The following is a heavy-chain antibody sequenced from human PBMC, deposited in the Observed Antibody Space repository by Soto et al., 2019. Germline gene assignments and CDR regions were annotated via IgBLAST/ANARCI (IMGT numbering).Heavy chain of an antibody. CDR1: GFTVTNKY. Sequence: GGSLRLSCAASGFTVTNKYMTWVRQAPGKGLEWVSIIYSGGTTSYADSVKGRFTISRDNSKDILYLQMNSLRAEDTAVYYCARVDYGDYGWYFDLWGRGTLVTVSS. D-gene: IGHD4-17*01. CDR3: ARVDYGDYGWYFDL. V-gene: IGHV3-53*01. J-gene: IGHJ2*01. CDR2: IYSGGTT.